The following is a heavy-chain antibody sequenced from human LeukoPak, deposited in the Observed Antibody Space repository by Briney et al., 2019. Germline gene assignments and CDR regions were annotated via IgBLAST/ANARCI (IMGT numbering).Heavy chain of an antibody. D-gene: IGHD4-17*01. CDR3: ARDYGDYYFDY. Sequence: PSQTLSLTCTVSGGSISSGGYYWSWIRQPPGKGLEWIGYIYHSGSTYYNPSLKSRVTISVDRSKNQFSLKLSSVTAADTAVYYCARDYGDYYFDYWGQGTLVTVSS. J-gene: IGHJ4*02. CDR1: GGSISSGGYY. V-gene: IGHV4-30-2*01. CDR2: IYHSGST.